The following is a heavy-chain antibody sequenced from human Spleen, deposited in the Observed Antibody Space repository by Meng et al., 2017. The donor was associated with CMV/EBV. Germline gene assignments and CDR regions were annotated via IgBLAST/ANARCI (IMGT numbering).Heavy chain of an antibody. V-gene: IGHV3-33*06. CDR3: AKTEDGMDV. J-gene: IGHJ6*02. CDR2: IWYDGSNK. Sequence: GESLKISCAASGFTFSNRGMHWVRQAPGKGLEWVAVIWYDGSNKYYADSVKGRFTISRDNSKNTLYLQMNSLRAEDTAVYYCAKTEDGMDVWGQGTTVTVSS. CDR1: GFTFSNRG.